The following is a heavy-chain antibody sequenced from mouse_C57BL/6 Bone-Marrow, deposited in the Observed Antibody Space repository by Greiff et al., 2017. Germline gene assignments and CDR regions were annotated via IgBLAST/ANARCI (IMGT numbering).Heavy chain of an antibody. Sequence: QVQLQQPGAELVKPGASVKMSCKASGYTFTSYWITWVKQRPGQGLEWIGDIYPGSGSTNYNEKFKSKATLTVDTSSSTAYTQLSSLTSEDSAVYYCARCFYWYFDVWGTGTTVTVSS. CDR1: GYTFTSYW. J-gene: IGHJ1*03. CDR2: IYPGSGST. CDR3: ARCFYWYFDV. V-gene: IGHV1-55*01.